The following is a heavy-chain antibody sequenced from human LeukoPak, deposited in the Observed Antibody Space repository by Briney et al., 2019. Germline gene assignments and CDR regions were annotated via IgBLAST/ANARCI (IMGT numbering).Heavy chain of an antibody. D-gene: IGHD2-15*01. Sequence: SVKVSCKASGGTFSSYAISWVRQAPGQGLEWMGGIIPIFGTANYAQKFQGRVTITTDESTSTAYMELSSLRSEDTAVYYCARSTSGGSWLWGYWGQGTLVTVSS. CDR3: ARSTSGGSWLWGY. V-gene: IGHV1-69*05. J-gene: IGHJ4*02. CDR1: GGTFSSYA. CDR2: IIPIFGTA.